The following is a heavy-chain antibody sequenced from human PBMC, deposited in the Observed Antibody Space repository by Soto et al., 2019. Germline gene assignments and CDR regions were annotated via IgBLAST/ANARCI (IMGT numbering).Heavy chain of an antibody. J-gene: IGHJ5*02. CDR1: GGPISSYY. V-gene: IGHV4-59*01. CDR3: ARGAVRGASSRNPTNWFDP. Sequence: SETLSLTCTVSGGPISSYYWSWIRQPPGKGLEWIGYIYYGGSTNYNPSLKSRVTISVDTSKNQFSLKLSSVTAADTAVYYCARGAVRGASSRNPTNWFDPWGQGTLVTVSS. D-gene: IGHD3-10*01. CDR2: IYYGGST.